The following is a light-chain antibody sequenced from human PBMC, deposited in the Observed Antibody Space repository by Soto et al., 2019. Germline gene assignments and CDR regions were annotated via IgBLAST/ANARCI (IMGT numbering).Light chain of an antibody. CDR1: TSDVGAYNY. V-gene: IGLV2-14*01. CDR2: EVT. Sequence: QSVLTQPASVSGSLGQSITISCTGTTSDVGAYNYVSWYQHHPGKDPKVVIFEVTKRPSGVSSRFSGSKSGNTASLTVSGLQAEDEGDYYCSSFTTTSTVLFGGGTKLTVL. J-gene: IGLJ2*01. CDR3: SSFTTTSTVL.